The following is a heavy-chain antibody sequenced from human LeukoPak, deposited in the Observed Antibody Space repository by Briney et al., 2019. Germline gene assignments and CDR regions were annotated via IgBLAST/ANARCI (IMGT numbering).Heavy chain of an antibody. V-gene: IGHV4-34*01. CDR2: VSHRGST. CDR3: AREYRDYSPPYYYYYYHMDV. CDR1: GGSFTDYY. D-gene: IGHD4-17*01. Sequence: SETLSLTCAVYGGSFTDYYWSWIRQSPGKGLELIGEVSHRGSTNYNPSLKSRVTISIDTSKNQFSLKLSSVTAADTSVYYCAREYRDYSPPYYYYYYHMDVWGKGTTVTDSS. J-gene: IGHJ6*03.